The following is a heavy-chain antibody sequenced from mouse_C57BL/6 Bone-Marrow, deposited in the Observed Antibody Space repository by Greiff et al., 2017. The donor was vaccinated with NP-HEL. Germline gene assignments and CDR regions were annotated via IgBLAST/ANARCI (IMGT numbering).Heavy chain of an antibody. CDR3: ARNYYGSSYYYYAMDY. Sequence: VHLVESGPGLVAPSQSLSITCTVSGFSLTSYAISWVRQPPGKGLEWLGVIWTGGGTNYNSALKSRLSISKDNSKSQVFLKMNSLQTDDTARYYCARNYYGSSYYYYAMDYWGQGTSVTVSS. D-gene: IGHD1-1*01. J-gene: IGHJ4*01. CDR2: IWTGGGT. CDR1: GFSLTSYA. V-gene: IGHV2-9-1*01.